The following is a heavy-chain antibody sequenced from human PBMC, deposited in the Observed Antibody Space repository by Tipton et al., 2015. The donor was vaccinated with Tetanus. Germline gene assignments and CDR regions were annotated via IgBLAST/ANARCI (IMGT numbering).Heavy chain of an antibody. CDR2: ISHSGTP. J-gene: IGHJ4*02. Sequence: TLSLTCNVSSGSITKDYWSWIRQSPGKTLEWIGYISHSGTPHYNPSLKSRATVSVDTSKNQFSLDLTSVTAADTGVYYCAGSQWLDGFIFDYWGQGSLVTVAS. D-gene: IGHD6-19*01. V-gene: IGHV4-59*01. CDR1: SGSITKDY. CDR3: AGSQWLDGFIFDY.